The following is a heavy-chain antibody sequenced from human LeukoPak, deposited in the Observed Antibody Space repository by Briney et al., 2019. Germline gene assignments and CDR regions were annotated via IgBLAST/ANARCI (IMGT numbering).Heavy chain of an antibody. J-gene: IGHJ3*02. V-gene: IGHV3-21*01. Sequence: GGSLRLSCAASGFTFNTYGMSWVRQAPGKGLEWVSSISSSSSYIYYADSVKGRFTISRDNAKNSLYLQMNSLRAEDTAVYYCHVRGDIVVVVAADDAFDIWGQGTMVTVSS. CDR3: HVRGDIVVVVAADDAFDI. CDR2: ISSSSSYI. D-gene: IGHD2-15*01. CDR1: GFTFNTYG.